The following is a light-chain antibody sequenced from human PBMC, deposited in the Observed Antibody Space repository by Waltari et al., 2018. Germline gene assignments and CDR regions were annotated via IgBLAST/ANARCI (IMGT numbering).Light chain of an antibody. J-gene: IGLJ3*02. CDR1: SSDVGGYNS. Sequence: QSALTQPASVSGSPGQSITISCTGTSSDVGGYNSVSWYQQHPGKAPKLMIYDVTKRPSGVSDRFSGSKSGNTASLTISELQAEDEADYYCNSYTSSSTLWVFGGGTKLTVL. V-gene: IGLV2-14*01. CDR2: DVT. CDR3: NSYTSSSTLWV.